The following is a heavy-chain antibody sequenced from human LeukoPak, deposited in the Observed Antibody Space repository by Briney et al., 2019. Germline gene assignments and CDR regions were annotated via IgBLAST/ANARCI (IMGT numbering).Heavy chain of an antibody. J-gene: IGHJ4*02. CDR2: IIPIFGTA. CDR3: ASHHVGQRSYFDY. Sequence: SVKVSCKASGGTFSSYAISWVRQAPGQGLEWMGGIIPIFGTANYAQKFQGRVTITTDESTSTAYMELSSLRSEDTAVYYCASHHVGQRSYFDYWGQGTLVTVSS. V-gene: IGHV1-69*05. CDR1: GGTFSSYA. D-gene: IGHD3-10*02.